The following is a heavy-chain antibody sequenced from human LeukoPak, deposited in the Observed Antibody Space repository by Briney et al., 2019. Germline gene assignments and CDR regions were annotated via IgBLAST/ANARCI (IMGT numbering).Heavy chain of an antibody. CDR2: IYYSGST. J-gene: IGHJ4*02. V-gene: IGHV4-31*03. CDR3: ARDRGANGEADY. D-gene: IGHD4-17*01. CDR1: GGSISSGGYY. Sequence: SETLSLTCTVSGGSISSGGYYWSWSRQHPGKGLEWIGYIYYSGSTYYNPSLKSRVTISVDTSKKQLSLKLSSVTAADTAVYYCARDRGANGEADYWGQGTLVTVSS.